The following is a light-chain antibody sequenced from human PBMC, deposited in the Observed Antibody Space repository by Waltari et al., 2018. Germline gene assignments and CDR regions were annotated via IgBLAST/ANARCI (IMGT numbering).Light chain of an antibody. V-gene: IGLV2-11*01. CDR1: SIDIRDENS. J-gene: IGLJ2*01. CDR3: CSYAGQFTWV. CDR2: AAS. Sequence: QSALTQPPSVSGSPGQSVTTPCTGTSIDIRDENSVSWFQQYPGKAPKVIMLAASARPSGVPNRFSGSKSGNTASLTISGLQSEDESHYFCCSYAGQFTWVFGGGTKLTVL.